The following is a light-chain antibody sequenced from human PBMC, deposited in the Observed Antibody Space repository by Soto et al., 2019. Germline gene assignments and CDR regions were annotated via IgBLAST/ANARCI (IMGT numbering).Light chain of an antibody. Sequence: QAVVTQEPSLTVSPGGTVTLTCGSSTGPVTYTHYPYWFQQKPGQAPKALIYDTDNRHSWTPARFSGSLLGGKGALTLSGAQPEEEAGYYCLLSYIVSGGETAVVFGGVTKLTVL. V-gene: IGLV7-46*01. CDR2: DTD. CDR1: TGPVTYTHY. J-gene: IGLJ2*01. CDR3: LLSYIVSGGETAVV.